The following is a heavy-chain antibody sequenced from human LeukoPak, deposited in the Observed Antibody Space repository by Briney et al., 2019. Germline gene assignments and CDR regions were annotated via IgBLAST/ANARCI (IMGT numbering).Heavy chain of an antibody. CDR1: GFTFSSYW. V-gene: IGHV3-74*01. J-gene: IGHJ4*02. CDR3: ASLPGRTMVRGQNPTHTNDLYHY. Sequence: PGGALRLSCAASGFTFSSYWMHWVRQAPGKGLVWVSRIKSDGSSTSYADSVKGRFTISRDNAKNTLYLQMNSLRAEDTAVYYCASLPGRTMVRGQNPTHTNDLYHYWGQGTLVTVSS. D-gene: IGHD3-10*01. CDR2: IKSDGSST.